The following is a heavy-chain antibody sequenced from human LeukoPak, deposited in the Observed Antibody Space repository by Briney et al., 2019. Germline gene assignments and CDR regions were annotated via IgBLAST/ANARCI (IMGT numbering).Heavy chain of an antibody. CDR3: ARNHLPLTTVTTAIFDF. D-gene: IGHD4-17*01. J-gene: IGHJ4*02. CDR2: ISWSSGSI. V-gene: IGHV3-9*01. Sequence: GGSLRLSCAASGFTFDDYAMHWVRQAPGKGLEWVSGISWSSGSIGYADSVKGRFTISRDNAKNSLYLQMNSLRAEDTAVYYCARNHLPLTTVTTAIFDFWGQGALVTVSS. CDR1: GFTFDDYA.